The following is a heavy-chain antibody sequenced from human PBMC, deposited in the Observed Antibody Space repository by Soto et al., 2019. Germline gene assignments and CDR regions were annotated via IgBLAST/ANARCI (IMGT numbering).Heavy chain of an antibody. D-gene: IGHD3-16*01. J-gene: IGHJ4*02. CDR3: ARGLTVYYFDY. CDR2: INAGNGNT. CDR1: GYTFTSYS. Sequence: QVQLVQSGAEVKKPGASVKVSCKASGYTFTSYSMHWVRQAPGQRLEWMGWINAGNGNTKYSQKFQGRVTITRDTSASTAYMELSSLRSEDTAVYYCARGLTVYYFDYWGQGTLVTVSS. V-gene: IGHV1-3*01.